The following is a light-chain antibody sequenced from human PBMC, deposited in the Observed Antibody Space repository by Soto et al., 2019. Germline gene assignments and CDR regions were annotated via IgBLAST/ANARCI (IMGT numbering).Light chain of an antibody. V-gene: IGKV1-39*01. J-gene: IGKJ2*01. CDR2: AAS. CDR3: QECFSSPPT. CDR1: QSISSN. Sequence: EIHMTQSPSFLSASPGDRVTITCRTSQSISSNLNWYQQKPGQPPKMVIYAASPLQSGGPSRFSASGSGTHFTLTISSLQPEDFAAYYCQECFSSPPTFGQGTKLEIK.